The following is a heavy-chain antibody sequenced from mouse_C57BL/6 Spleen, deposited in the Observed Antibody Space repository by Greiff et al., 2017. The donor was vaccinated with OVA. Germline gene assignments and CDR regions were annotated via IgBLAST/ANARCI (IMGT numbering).Heavy chain of an antibody. CDR3: ARGWSNWYFDV. J-gene: IGHJ1*03. Sequence: EVKLVESGPELVKPGASVKMSCKASGYTFTDYNMHWVKQSHGKSLEWIGYINPNNGGTSYNQKFKGKATLTVNKSSSTAYMELRSLTSEDSAVYYCARGWSNWYFDVWGTGTTVTVSS. V-gene: IGHV1-22*01. D-gene: IGHD2-3*01. CDR2: INPNNGGT. CDR1: GYTFTDYN.